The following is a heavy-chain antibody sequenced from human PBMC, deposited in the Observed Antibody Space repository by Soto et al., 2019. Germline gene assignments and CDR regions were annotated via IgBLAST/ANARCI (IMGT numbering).Heavy chain of an antibody. V-gene: IGHV3-23*01. CDR2: ISGSGGST. Sequence: GGSLRLSCAASGFTFSSDAMSWVRQAPGKGLECVSAISGSGGSTYYADSVKGRFTISRDNSKNTLYLQMNSLRAEDTAVYYCAKPGQWLVNYFDYWGQGTLVTVYS. J-gene: IGHJ4*02. D-gene: IGHD6-19*01. CDR1: GFTFSSDA. CDR3: AKPGQWLVNYFDY.